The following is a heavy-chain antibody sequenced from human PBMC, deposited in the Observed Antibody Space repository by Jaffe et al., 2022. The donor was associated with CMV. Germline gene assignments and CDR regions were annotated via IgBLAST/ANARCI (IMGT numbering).Heavy chain of an antibody. CDR2: IWYDGSNK. Sequence: QVQLVESGGGVVQPGRSLRLSCAASGFTFSSYGMHWVRQAPGKGLEWVAVIWYDGSNKYYADSVKGRFTISRDNSKNTLYLQMNSLRAEDTAVYYCAREGFFRGGSPDPFFDYWGQGTLVTVSS. D-gene: IGHD1-26*01. J-gene: IGHJ4*02. CDR3: AREGFFRGGSPDPFFDY. V-gene: IGHV3-33*01. CDR1: GFTFSSYG.